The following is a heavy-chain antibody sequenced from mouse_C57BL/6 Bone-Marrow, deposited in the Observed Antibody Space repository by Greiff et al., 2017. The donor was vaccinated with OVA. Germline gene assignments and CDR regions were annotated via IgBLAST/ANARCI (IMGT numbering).Heavy chain of an antibody. Sequence: QVQLQQSGAELVKPGASVKLSCKASGYTFTSYWMHWVKQRPGQGLEWIGMIHPNSGSTNYNEKFKSKATLTVDKSSSTAYMQLSSLTSEDSAVYYCARETVVAYYFDYWGQGTTLTVSS. J-gene: IGHJ2*01. V-gene: IGHV1-64*01. CDR2: IHPNSGST. CDR3: ARETVVAYYFDY. CDR1: GYTFTSYW. D-gene: IGHD1-1*01.